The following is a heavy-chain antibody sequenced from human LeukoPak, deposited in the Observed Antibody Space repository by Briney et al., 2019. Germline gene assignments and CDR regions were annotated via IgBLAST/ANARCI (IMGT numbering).Heavy chain of an antibody. J-gene: IGHJ6*03. Sequence: PSETLSLTCAVYGGSFSGYYWSWIRQPPGKGLEWIGEINHSGSTNYNPSLKSRVTISVDTSKNQFSLKLNSVTPEDTAVYYCAREGPLIAAKTLRYYYYYMDVWGKGTTVTVSS. V-gene: IGHV4-34*01. CDR3: AREGPLIAAKTLRYYYYYMDV. D-gene: IGHD6-25*01. CDR1: GGSFSGYY. CDR2: INHSGST.